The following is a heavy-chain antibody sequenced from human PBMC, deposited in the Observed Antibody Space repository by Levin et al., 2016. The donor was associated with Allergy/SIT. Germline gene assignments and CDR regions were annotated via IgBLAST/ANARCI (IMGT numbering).Heavy chain of an antibody. Sequence: ETLSLTCAASGFTFSSYSMNWVRQAPGKGLEWVSYISSSSSTIYYADSVKGRFTISRDNAKNSLYLQMNSLRDEDTAVYYCARAGGDYVWLFDYWGQGTLVTVSS. CDR2: ISSSSSTI. CDR1: GFTFSSYS. D-gene: IGHD3-16*01. V-gene: IGHV3-48*02. J-gene: IGHJ4*02. CDR3: ARAGGDYVWLFDY.